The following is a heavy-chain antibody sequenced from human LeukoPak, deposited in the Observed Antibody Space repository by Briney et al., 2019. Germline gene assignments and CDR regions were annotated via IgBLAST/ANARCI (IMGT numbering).Heavy chain of an antibody. J-gene: IGHJ4*02. Sequence: SETLSPTCTVSGYSISSAYYWGWIRQSPGKGLEWIGSIYHSGSTYHNPSLKSRVTISVDTSNNQFSLKMSSVTAADTAVYYCATTRGSYNPCDNWGQGTLVTVSS. V-gene: IGHV4-38-2*02. D-gene: IGHD1-26*01. CDR1: GYSISSAYY. CDR2: IYHSGST. CDR3: ATTRGSYNPCDN.